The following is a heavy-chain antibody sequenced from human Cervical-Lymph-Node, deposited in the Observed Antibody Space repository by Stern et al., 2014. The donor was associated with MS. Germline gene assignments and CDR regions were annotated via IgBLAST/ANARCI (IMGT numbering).Heavy chain of an antibody. J-gene: IGHJ4*02. CDR3: ARDLGY. Sequence: QVQLVESGGGVVQPGRSLRLSCAASGFTFSNFAMNWLRQSPDKGLQWLAAISTDGSATIYADSVKGRFTISRDNSKNTLYLEMNSLTTEDTAVFYCARDLGYWGQGTLVTVSS. CDR2: ISTDGSAT. CDR1: GFTFSNFA. V-gene: IGHV3-30-3*01.